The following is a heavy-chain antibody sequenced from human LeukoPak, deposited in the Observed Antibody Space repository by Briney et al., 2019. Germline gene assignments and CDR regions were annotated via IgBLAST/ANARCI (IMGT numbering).Heavy chain of an antibody. Sequence: SETLSLTCAVSGGSISSYYWSWIRQPPGKGLEWIGYIYYSGSTIYNPSLKSRVTISVDTSKNQFSLKLSSVTAADTAVYYCARRGSSGHFDYWGQGTLVTVSS. J-gene: IGHJ4*02. V-gene: IGHV4-59*08. CDR1: GGSISSYY. CDR3: ARRGSSGHFDY. CDR2: IYYSGST. D-gene: IGHD1-1*01.